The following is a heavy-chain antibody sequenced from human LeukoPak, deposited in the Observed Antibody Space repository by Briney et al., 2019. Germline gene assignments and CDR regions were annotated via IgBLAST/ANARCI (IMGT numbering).Heavy chain of an antibody. CDR3: ARVTSEYYYGSGSSNNWFAP. CDR1: GGSISSGGYS. CDR2: IYHSGST. D-gene: IGHD3-10*01. Sequence: SETLSLTCAVSGGSISSGGYSWSWIRQPPGKGLEWIGYIYHSGSTYYNPSLKSRVTISVDRSKNQFSLKLSSVTAADTAVYYCARVTSEYYYGSGSSNNWFAPWGQGTLVTVSS. J-gene: IGHJ5*02. V-gene: IGHV4-30-2*01.